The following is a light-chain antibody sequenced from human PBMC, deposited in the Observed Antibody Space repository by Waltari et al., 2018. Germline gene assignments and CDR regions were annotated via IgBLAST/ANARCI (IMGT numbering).Light chain of an antibody. CDR1: QNISPY. CDR3: QQSHTPPWT. V-gene: IGKV1-39*01. Sequence: DIQMTQSPSPLSASVGDRVTIPCRASQNISPYLNWYQQKPGKVPEVLIYGASSLQGGVPSRFSGGGSGTDFTLTIDSLQPEDLATYYCQQSHTPPWTFGQGTKVEIK. J-gene: IGKJ1*01. CDR2: GAS.